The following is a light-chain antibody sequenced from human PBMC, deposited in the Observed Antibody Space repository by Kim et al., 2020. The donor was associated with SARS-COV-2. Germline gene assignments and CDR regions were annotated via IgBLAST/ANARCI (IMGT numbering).Light chain of an antibody. V-gene: IGKV1-27*01. CDR3: QKYNTAPWT. J-gene: IGKJ1*01. Sequence: AAVGDSVTHTCRASRGSHNYLAWYQQKPGKVPKLLIYAASTLHSGVPSRFSGSGSGTDFTLIISSLQPEDVATYYCQKYNTAPWTFGQGTKVDIK. CDR1: RGSHNY. CDR2: AAS.